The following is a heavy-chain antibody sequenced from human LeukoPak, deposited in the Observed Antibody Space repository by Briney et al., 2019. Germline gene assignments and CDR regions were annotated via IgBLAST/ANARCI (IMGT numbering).Heavy chain of an antibody. CDR2: IYHSGST. CDR3: ARGSAQGVEHFDY. D-gene: IGHD3-16*01. V-gene: IGHV4-38-2*02. CDR1: GYSISSGYY. Sequence: PSETLSLTCTVSGYSISSGYYWGWIRQPPGKGLEWIGSIYHSGSTYYNPSLKSRVTISVDTSKNQFSLKLSSVTAADTAVYYCARGSAQGVEHFDYWGQGTLVTVSS. J-gene: IGHJ4*02.